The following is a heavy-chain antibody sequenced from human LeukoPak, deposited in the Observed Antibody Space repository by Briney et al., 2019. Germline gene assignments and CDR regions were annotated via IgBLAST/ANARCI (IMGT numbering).Heavy chain of an antibody. J-gene: IGHJ4*02. CDR3: ANQALEYCSSTSCYSRPDDY. CDR1: GYSISSGYY. CDR2: IYHSGST. Sequence: SETLSLTCTVSGYSISSGYYWGWIRQPPGKGLEWIGSIYHSGSTYYNPSLKSRVTISVDTSKNQFSLKLSSVTAADTAVYYCANQALEYCSSTSCYSRPDDYWGQGTLVTVSS. V-gene: IGHV4-38-2*02. D-gene: IGHD2-2*01.